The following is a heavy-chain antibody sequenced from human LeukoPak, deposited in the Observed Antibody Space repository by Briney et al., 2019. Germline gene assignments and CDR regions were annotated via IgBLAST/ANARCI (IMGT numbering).Heavy chain of an antibody. CDR3: ARGPEQQLVYYFDY. J-gene: IGHJ4*02. D-gene: IGHD6-13*01. V-gene: IGHV1-24*01. Sequence: ASVKVSCKVSGYTLTELSMHWVRQAPGKGLEWMGGFDPEDGETIYAQKFQGRVTITADESTSTAYMELSSLRSEDTAVYYCARGPEQQLVYYFDYWGQGTLVTVSS. CDR2: FDPEDGET. CDR1: GYTLTELS.